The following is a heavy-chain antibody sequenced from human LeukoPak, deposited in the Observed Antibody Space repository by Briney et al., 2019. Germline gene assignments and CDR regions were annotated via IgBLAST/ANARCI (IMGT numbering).Heavy chain of an antibody. J-gene: IGHJ4*02. D-gene: IGHD5/OR15-5a*01. V-gene: IGHV3-30-3*01. CDR1: GFTFSSYA. CDR3: ARPTRGTLRFTELDY. CDR2: ISYDGSNK. Sequence: GGSLRLSCAASGFTFSSYAMHWVRQAPGKGLEWVAVISYDGSNKYYADSVKGRFTISRDNSKNTLYLQMNSLRAEDTAVYYCARPTRGTLRFTELDYWGQGTLVTVSS.